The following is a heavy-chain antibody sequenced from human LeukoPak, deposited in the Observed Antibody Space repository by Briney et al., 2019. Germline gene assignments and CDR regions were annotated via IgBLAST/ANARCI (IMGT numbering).Heavy chain of an antibody. Sequence: QPGGSLRLSCSASGFTFSDYGIHWVRQAPGKGLEWVAFIRYDGSNKYYADSVKGRFTISRDNSKNTLYLQMNSLRAEDTAVYYCAKDGRWVGASLDWFDPWGQGTLVTVSS. CDR1: GFTFSDYG. J-gene: IGHJ5*02. D-gene: IGHD1-26*01. V-gene: IGHV3-30*02. CDR3: AKDGRWVGASLDWFDP. CDR2: IRYDGSNK.